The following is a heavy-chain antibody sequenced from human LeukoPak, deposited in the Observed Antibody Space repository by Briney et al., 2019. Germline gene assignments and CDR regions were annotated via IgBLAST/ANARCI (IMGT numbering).Heavy chain of an antibody. J-gene: IGHJ3*02. V-gene: IGHV4-30-2*01. CDR1: GGSISSGGYY. D-gene: IGHD2-21*02. CDR2: INHSGST. CDR3: ARGQLAYCGGDCPSDAFDI. Sequence: SQTLSLTCTVSGGSISSGGYYWSWIRQPPGKGLEWIGYINHSGSTNYNPSLKSRVTISVDTSKNQFSLKLSSVTAADTAVYYCARGQLAYCGGDCPSDAFDIWGQGTMVTVSS.